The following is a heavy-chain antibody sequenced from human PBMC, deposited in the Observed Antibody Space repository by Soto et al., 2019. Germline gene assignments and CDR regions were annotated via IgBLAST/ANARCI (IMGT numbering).Heavy chain of an antibody. J-gene: IGHJ4*02. CDR1: GGSISSGDYY. CDR2: IYYSGRT. V-gene: IGHV4-30-4*01. Sequence: SETLSLTCTVSGGSISSGDYYWSWIRQPPGKGLEWIGYIYYSGRTYYNPSLKSRVTISVDTSKNQFSLKLSSVTAADTAVYYCARLVIDIVLMVPGYFDYWGQGTLVTVSS. CDR3: ARLVIDIVLMVPGYFDY. D-gene: IGHD2-8*01.